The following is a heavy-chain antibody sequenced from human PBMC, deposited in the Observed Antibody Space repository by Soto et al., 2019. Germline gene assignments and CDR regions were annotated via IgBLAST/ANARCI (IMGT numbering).Heavy chain of an antibody. V-gene: IGHV4-39*02. Sequence: PSETLSLTCTVSGSSINSSGYYWGWIRQPPGKGLEWIGSMFYGVSTYYNPSLKSRVTVSVDTSKNQFSLKLSSVSAADTAVYYCARDRSNSPDYFDYWGQGTLVTVSS. J-gene: IGHJ4*02. CDR3: ARDRSNSPDYFDY. CDR1: GSSINSSGYY. D-gene: IGHD6-6*01. CDR2: MFYGVST.